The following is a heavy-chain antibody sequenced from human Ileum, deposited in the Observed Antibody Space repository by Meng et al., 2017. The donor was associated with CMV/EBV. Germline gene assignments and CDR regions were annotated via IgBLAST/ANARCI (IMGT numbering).Heavy chain of an antibody. Sequence: SETLSLTCTVSTFSINGYYWSWFRQPPGKGLEWIGSIDRGGYIYNGGNAKYNSSIKNRVTISADSSKNQLSLRLSSVTAADTAVYFCGIEPFPSVAVYYFDSWGHGTPVTVSS. J-gene: IGHJ4*01. D-gene: IGHD5/OR15-5a*01. CDR2: IYNGGNA. V-gene: IGHV4-4*08. CDR1: TFSINGYY. CDR3: GIEPFPSVAVYYFDS.